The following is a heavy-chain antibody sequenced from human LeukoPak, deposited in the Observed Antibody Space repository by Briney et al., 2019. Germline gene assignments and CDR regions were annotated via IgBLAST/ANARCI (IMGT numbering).Heavy chain of an antibody. CDR2: ISSNGGST. CDR3: ARDILPDYDFWSGYSYYYYYGMDV. J-gene: IGHJ6*02. Sequence: GGSLRLSCAASGFTFSNYSMHWVRQAPGKGLEYVSAISSNGGSTYYANSVKGRFTISRDNSKNTLYLQMGSLRAEDMAVYYCARDILPDYDFWSGYSYYYYYGMDVWGQGTTVTVSS. D-gene: IGHD3-3*01. V-gene: IGHV3-64*01. CDR1: GFTFSNYS.